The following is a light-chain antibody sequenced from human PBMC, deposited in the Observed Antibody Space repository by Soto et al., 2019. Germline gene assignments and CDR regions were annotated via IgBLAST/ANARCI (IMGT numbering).Light chain of an antibody. CDR1: QGIATY. V-gene: IGKV1-27*01. J-gene: IGKJ4*01. Sequence: DVQMTQSPSSLSAFVGDRVTITCRASQGIATYLAWFQQKPGKVPKLLIYATSTLQSGVPSRFSGSGSGTDFTLTINSLQPEDVGTDYCQKYNSAPLTFGGGTKVEIK. CDR2: ATS. CDR3: QKYNSAPLT.